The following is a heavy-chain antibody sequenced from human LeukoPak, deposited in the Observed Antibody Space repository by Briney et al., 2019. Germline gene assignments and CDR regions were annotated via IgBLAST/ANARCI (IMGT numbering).Heavy chain of an antibody. V-gene: IGHV4-4*02. CDR1: GGSISSDNW. CDR2: IYHSGST. D-gene: IGHD3-10*01. Sequence: SETLSLTCAVSGGSISSDNWWSWVRQPPGKGLEWIGEIYHSGSTNYNPSLQSRVTISVDKSNNHFSLRLTSVTAADTAVYYCARNKGRYGSGRVHFDPWGQGTLVTVSS. CDR3: ARNKGRYGSGRVHFDP. J-gene: IGHJ5*02.